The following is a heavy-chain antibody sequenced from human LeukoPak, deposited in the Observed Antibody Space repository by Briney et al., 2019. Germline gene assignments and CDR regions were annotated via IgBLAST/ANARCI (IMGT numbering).Heavy chain of an antibody. Sequence: SETLSLTCTVSGGSISSHYWSWIRQPPGKGLDWSAHIYYSRSSSYNPSLESRVTISVVTSKYQSALKLSAVTAADTAVDYCATVDFWSGYGVLWGQGTLVTVSS. D-gene: IGHD3-3*01. J-gene: IGHJ4*02. V-gene: IGHV4-59*11. CDR2: IYYSRSS. CDR3: ATVDFWSGYGVL. CDR1: GGSISSHY.